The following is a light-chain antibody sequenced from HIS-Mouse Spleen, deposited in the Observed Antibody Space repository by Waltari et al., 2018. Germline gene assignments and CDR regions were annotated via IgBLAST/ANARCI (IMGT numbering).Light chain of an antibody. CDR1: QVISSA. V-gene: IGKV1-13*02. CDR3: QQFNSYSRT. J-gene: IGKJ4*01. CDR2: DAS. Sequence: AIQLTQSPSSLSASVGDRVTITCRASQVISSALAWYQQKPGKAPKLLIYDASSLESGVQSRFSGRGSGTDVTLTISSMQTEDLATDNCQQFNSYSRTFGGGTKVEIK.